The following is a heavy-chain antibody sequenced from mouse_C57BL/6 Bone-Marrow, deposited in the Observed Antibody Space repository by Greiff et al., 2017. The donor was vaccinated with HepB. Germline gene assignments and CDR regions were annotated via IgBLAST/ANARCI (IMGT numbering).Heavy chain of an antibody. Sequence: EVHLVESGGGLVKPGGSLKLSCAASGFTFSSYAMSWVRQTPEKRLEWVATISDGGSYTYYPDNVKGRFTISRDNAKNNLYLQMSHLKSEDTAMYYCARDRYYYGKMDYWGQGTSVTVSS. D-gene: IGHD1-1*01. J-gene: IGHJ4*01. V-gene: IGHV5-4*01. CDR2: ISDGGSYT. CDR3: ARDRYYYGKMDY. CDR1: GFTFSSYA.